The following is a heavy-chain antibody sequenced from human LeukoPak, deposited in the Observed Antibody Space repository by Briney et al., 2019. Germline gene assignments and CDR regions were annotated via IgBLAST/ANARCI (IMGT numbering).Heavy chain of an antibody. D-gene: IGHD6-13*01. CDR3: ASSHSSSWDFDY. J-gene: IGHJ4*02. Sequence: SETLSLTCTVSGGSISSYYWSWIRQPPGKGLEWIGYIYYSGSTNYNPSLKSRVTISVDTSKNQFSLKLSSVTAADTAAYYCASSHSSSWDFDYWGQGTLVTVSS. CDR2: IYYSGST. CDR1: GGSISSYY. V-gene: IGHV4-59*01.